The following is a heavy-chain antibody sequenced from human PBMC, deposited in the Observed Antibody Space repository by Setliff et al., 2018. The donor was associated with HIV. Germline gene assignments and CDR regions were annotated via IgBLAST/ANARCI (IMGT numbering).Heavy chain of an antibody. CDR3: ARDRCDSVKCYLYNWFDP. D-gene: IGHD3-22*01. V-gene: IGHV1-3*04. CDR2: IKTGNGDT. CDR1: GYTFTSYY. Sequence: GASVKVSCKASGYTFTSYYIHWVRQAPGQRPEWMGWIKTGNGDTQYSQKFRDRVTITRDTSADTVYMELSSLRSEDTAVYYCARDRCDSVKCYLYNWFDPWGQGTLVTVSS. J-gene: IGHJ5*02.